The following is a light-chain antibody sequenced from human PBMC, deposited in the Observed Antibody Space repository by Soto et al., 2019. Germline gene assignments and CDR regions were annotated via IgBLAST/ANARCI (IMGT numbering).Light chain of an antibody. V-gene: IGKV1-39*01. Sequence: DIQMTQSPSSLSASVGDRVTITCRASQGIRIDLGWFQQGPGKAPKRLIYGASSLQSGVPSRFSGSGSGTDFTLTISSLQPEDFATYYCQQSYSTPQTFGQGTKVDIK. CDR3: QQSYSTPQT. CDR2: GAS. J-gene: IGKJ1*01. CDR1: QGIRID.